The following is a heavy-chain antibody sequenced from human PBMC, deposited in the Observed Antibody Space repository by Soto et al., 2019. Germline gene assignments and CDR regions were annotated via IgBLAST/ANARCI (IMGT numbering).Heavy chain of an antibody. CDR3: AKLKASEGYCSGGGCHSTGFDY. CDR1: GFTFSNYA. CDR2: ISGSGGST. D-gene: IGHD2-15*01. J-gene: IGHJ4*02. Sequence: GGSLRLSCAASGFTFSNYAMSWVRQAPGKGLEWVSAISGSGGSTYYANSVKGRFTISRDNSKNTLYLQMNSLRAEDTAAYYCAKLKASEGYCSGGGCHSTGFDYWGQGTLVTVSS. V-gene: IGHV3-23*01.